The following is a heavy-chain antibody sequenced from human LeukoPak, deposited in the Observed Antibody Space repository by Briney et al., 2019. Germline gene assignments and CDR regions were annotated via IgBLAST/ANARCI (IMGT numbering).Heavy chain of an antibody. V-gene: IGHV1-69*13. D-gene: IGHD1-26*01. CDR3: ARDAIVGATNYFDY. Sequence: ASVKVSCKASGGTLSSYAISWVRQAPGQGLEWMGGIIPIFGTANYAQKFQGRVTITADESTSTAYMELSSLRSEDTAVYYCARDAIVGATNYFDYWGQGTLVTVSS. CDR2: IIPIFGTA. J-gene: IGHJ4*02. CDR1: GGTLSSYA.